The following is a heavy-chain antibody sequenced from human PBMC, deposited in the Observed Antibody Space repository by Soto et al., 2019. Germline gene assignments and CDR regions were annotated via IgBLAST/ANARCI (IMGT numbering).Heavy chain of an antibody. Sequence: QIQLVQSGTEVKRPGASVKVSCRVAGYTFTGYGISWMRQAPGQGLEWMGWVSGRNGDTKYVENYQARVPMTIDTSTSTAYMEMRSLRSDDTAVYYCARDISYCQDDFGYSNFDYWGQGTLVTVSP. CDR1: GYTFTGYG. CDR3: ARDISYCQDDFGYSNFDY. CDR2: VSGRNGDT. J-gene: IGHJ4*02. D-gene: IGHD3-22*01. V-gene: IGHV1-18*01.